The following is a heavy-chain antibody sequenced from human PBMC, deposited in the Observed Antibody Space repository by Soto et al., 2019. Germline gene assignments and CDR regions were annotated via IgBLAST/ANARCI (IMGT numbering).Heavy chain of an antibody. CDR3: ARGRGRYSSGWSWFDP. V-gene: IGHV4-4*02. CDR1: GGTIRSPDW. J-gene: IGHJ5*02. D-gene: IGHD6-19*01. CDR2: IFQSGST. Sequence: SETLSLTCGVSGGTIRSPDWWTWVRQPPEKGLEWIGEIFQSGSTNYTPSLESRVTISVDKSKNQFSLTLTSVTAADTAVYFCARGRGRYSSGWSWFDPWGQGILVTVSS.